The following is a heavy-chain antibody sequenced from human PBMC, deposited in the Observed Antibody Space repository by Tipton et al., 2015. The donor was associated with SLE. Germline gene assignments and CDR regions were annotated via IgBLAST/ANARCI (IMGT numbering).Heavy chain of an antibody. Sequence: TLSLTCTVSSDSISSGDSYWSWIRQHPGKGLEWVGYIYYTGTTYYNPSLKSRATISVDTSKNQLSLSLNSVTAADTAVYYCARASSIAARYFYYYMDVWGKGTAVTVSS. CDR3: ARASSIAARYFYYYMDV. CDR2: IYYTGTT. D-gene: IGHD6-6*01. V-gene: IGHV4-31*03. J-gene: IGHJ6*03. CDR1: SDSISSGDSY.